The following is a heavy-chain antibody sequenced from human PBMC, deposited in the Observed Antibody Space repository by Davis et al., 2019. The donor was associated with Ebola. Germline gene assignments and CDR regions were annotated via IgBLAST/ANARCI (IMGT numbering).Heavy chain of an antibody. CDR1: GFSFDDFA. CDR2: ISWNSGYI. CDR3: AEGGTNNFLGAN. Sequence: SLKISCGASGFSFDDFAMHWVRQVPGKGLEWVSGISWNSGYIHYADSVKGRFIISRDNAKNMVYLQMDSLRAEDTAVFYCAEGGTNNFLGANWGQGTLVTVSS. D-gene: IGHD1-1*01. J-gene: IGHJ4*02. V-gene: IGHV3-9*01.